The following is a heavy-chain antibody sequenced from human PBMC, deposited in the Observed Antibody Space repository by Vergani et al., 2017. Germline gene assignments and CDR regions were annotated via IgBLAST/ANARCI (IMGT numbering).Heavy chain of an antibody. D-gene: IGHD6-6*01. Sequence: QVQLQESGPGLVKPSETLSLTCTVSGGSISSYYWSWIRQPPGKGLEWIWYIYYSGSTNYNPSLKSRVTISVDTSKNQFSLKLSSVTAADTAVYYCARWGLAARPFPTLDWGQGTLVTVSS. V-gene: IGHV4-59*01. J-gene: IGHJ4*02. CDR3: ARWGLAARPFPTLD. CDR2: IYYSGST. CDR1: GGSISSYY.